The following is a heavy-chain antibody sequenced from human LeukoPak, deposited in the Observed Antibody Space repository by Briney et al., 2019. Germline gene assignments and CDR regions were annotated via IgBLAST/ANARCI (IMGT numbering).Heavy chain of an antibody. CDR3: ARGGVSYFDY. V-gene: IGHV4-34*01. Sequence: SETLSLTCAVYGGSFSGYYWSWIRQPPGKGLEWIGEINHSGSANYNPSLKSRVTISVDTSKNQFSLKLSSVTAADTAVYYCARGGVSYFDYWGQGTLVTVSS. CDR2: INHSGSA. CDR1: GGSFSGYY. D-gene: IGHD5/OR15-5a*01. J-gene: IGHJ4*02.